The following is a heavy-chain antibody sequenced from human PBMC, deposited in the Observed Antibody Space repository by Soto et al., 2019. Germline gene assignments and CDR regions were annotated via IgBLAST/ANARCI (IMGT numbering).Heavy chain of an antibody. CDR1: GFTFSDHY. V-gene: IGHV3-72*01. D-gene: IGHD3-16*01. J-gene: IGHJ4*02. CDR3: GRGSYGGSGRPFDY. Sequence: EVQLVESGGGLVQPGGSLRLVCAASGFTFSDHYIDWVRQAPGKGLEWVARTRDKAKSYTTDYAASVKGRFTISRDDPXKSVVLQMNSLKIEDTAVYYCGRGSYGGSGRPFDYWGQGTLVTVSS. CDR2: TRDKAKSYTT.